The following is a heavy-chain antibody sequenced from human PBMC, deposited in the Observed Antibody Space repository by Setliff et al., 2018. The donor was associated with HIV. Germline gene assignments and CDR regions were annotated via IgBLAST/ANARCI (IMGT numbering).Heavy chain of an antibody. CDR3: AREKLTGAAMVDAFDI. V-gene: IGHV1-18*01. CDR2: ISAYNGNT. J-gene: IGHJ3*02. CDR1: GYTFTSYG. Sequence: ASVKVSCKASGYTFTSYGISWVRQAPGQGLEWMGWISAYNGNTNYAQKLQGRVTMTTDTSTSTAYMELRSLRSDDTAVYYCAREKLTGAAMVDAFDIWGQGTMVTVSS. D-gene: IGHD5-18*01.